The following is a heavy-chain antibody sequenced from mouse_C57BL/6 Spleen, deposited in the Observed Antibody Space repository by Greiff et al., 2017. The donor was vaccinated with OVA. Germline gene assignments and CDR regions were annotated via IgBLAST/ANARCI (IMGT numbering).Heavy chain of an antibody. CDR3: ARGAYDYDGAY. D-gene: IGHD2-4*01. Sequence: EVKLVESGPVLVKPGASVKMSCKASGYTFTDYYMNWVKQSHGKSLEWIGVINPYNGGTSYNQKFKGKATLTVDKSSSTAYMELNSLTSEDSAVYYCARGAYDYDGAYWGQGTLVTVSA. CDR2: INPYNGGT. CDR1: GYTFTDYY. V-gene: IGHV1-19*01. J-gene: IGHJ3*01.